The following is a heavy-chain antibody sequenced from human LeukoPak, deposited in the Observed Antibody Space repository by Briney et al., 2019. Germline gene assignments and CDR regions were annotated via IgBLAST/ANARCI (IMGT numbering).Heavy chain of an antibody. J-gene: IGHJ6*03. CDR3: ARHRKAVVAPAGYYYYMDV. CDR1: GYSFTSYW. CDR2: MHPADSDSDI. Sequence: GESLKISCKGSGYSFTSYWIGWVRQVPGKGLEWVGIMHPADSDSDIRYSPSFQGQVTISADKSISTAYLQWSSLKASDTAMYYCARHRKAVVAPAGYYYYMDVWGKGTTVTVSS. V-gene: IGHV5-51*01. D-gene: IGHD3-22*01.